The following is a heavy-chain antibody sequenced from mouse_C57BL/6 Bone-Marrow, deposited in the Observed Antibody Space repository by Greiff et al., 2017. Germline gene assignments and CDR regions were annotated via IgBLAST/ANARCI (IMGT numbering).Heavy chain of an antibody. V-gene: IGHV1-7*01. CDR3: ARSDYYGSSHDYYAMDY. D-gene: IGHD1-1*01. CDR2: INPSSGYT. J-gene: IGHJ4*01. Sequence: QVQLQQSGAELAKPGASVKLSCKASGYTFTSYWMHWVKQRPGQGLEWIGYINPSSGYTKYNQKFKDKATLTADKSSSTADMQLSSLTYADSAVYYCARSDYYGSSHDYYAMDYWGQGTSVTVSS. CDR1: GYTFTSYW.